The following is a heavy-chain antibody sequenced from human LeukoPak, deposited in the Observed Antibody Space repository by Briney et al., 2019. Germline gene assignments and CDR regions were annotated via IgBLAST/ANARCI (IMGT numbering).Heavy chain of an antibody. D-gene: IGHD6-13*01. CDR3: ARGYSSSWYGGSYFDY. CDR2: IIPIFGTA. CDR1: GGTFSSYA. J-gene: IGHJ4*02. V-gene: IGHV1-69*13. Sequence: SVTVSCKASGGTFSSYALSWVRQAPGQGLEWMGGIIPIFGTANYAQKFQGRVTITADESTSTAYMELSSLRSEDTAVYYCARGYSSSWYGGSYFDYWGQGTLVTVSS.